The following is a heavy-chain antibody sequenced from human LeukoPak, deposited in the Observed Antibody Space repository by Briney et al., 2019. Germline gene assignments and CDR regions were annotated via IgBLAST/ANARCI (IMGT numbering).Heavy chain of an antibody. J-gene: IGHJ4*02. CDR3: ARQVGDNWNDIGIDY. Sequence: SETLTLTCTVSGGSISSYYWSWIRQPPGKGLEWIGYIYYSGSTNYNPSLKSRVTISVDTSKNQFSLKLSSVTAADTAVYYCARQVGDNWNDIGIDYWGQGTLVTVSS. V-gene: IGHV4-59*08. CDR2: IYYSGST. D-gene: IGHD1-1*01. CDR1: GGSISSYY.